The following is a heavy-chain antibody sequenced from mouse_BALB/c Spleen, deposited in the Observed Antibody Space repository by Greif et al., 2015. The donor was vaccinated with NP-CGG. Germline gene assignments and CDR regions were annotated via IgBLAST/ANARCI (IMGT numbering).Heavy chain of an antibody. Sequence: VQLQESGAELVKPGASVKLSCKASGYTFTSYYMHWVKQRPGQGLEWIGEINPSNGGTNFNEKFKSKATLTVDKSSSTAYMQLSSLTSEDSAVYYCTRSGYGYYFDYWGQGTTLTVSS. D-gene: IGHD2-2*01. CDR1: GYTFTSYY. CDR2: INPSNGGT. CDR3: TRSGYGYYFDY. V-gene: IGHV1S81*02. J-gene: IGHJ2*01.